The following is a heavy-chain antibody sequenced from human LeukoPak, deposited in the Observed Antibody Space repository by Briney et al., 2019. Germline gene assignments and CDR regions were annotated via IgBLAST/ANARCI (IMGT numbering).Heavy chain of an antibody. Sequence: GGSLRLSCAASGFTFSSYAMSWVRQAPGKGLEWVSAISGSGGSTYYADSVKGRFTISRDNSRNTLYLQMNSLRAEDTAVYYCAKGTYSDYDVDYWAQGTLVSVSS. D-gene: IGHD5-12*01. V-gene: IGHV3-23*01. CDR3: AKGTYSDYDVDY. J-gene: IGHJ4*02. CDR2: ISGSGGST. CDR1: GFTFSSYA.